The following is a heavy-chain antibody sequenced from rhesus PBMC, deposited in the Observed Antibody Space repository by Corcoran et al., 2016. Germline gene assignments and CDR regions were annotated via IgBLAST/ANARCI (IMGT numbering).Heavy chain of an antibody. J-gene: IGHJ4*01. D-gene: IGHD6-25*01. CDR3: VRDKAAGRD. CDR1: GYSISSNY. Sequence: QVQLQESGPGLAKPSETLSLTCAVSGYSISSNYWSWIRQTPGKGLEWIGYIYGSSGSTYYHPSLKNRVTISTDTSKNQFSLKLSSVTAADTAVYYCVRDKAAGRDWGQGVLVTVSS. CDR2: IYGSSGST. V-gene: IGHV4-147*01.